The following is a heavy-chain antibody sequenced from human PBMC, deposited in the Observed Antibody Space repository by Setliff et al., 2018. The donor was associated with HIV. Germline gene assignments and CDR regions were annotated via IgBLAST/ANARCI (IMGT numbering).Heavy chain of an antibody. D-gene: IGHD3-10*01. J-gene: IGHJ4*02. V-gene: IGHV3-74*01. CDR1: GFTFDDYA. CDR3: AKELLWFGESE. CDR2: IDFDGSIT. Sequence: PGGSLRLSCAASGFTFDDYAMHWVRQAPGKGLEWVSRIDFDGSITSYADAVKGRFAISRDNGKNTLYLQMNSLRAEDTAVYYCAKELLWFGESEGGQGTLVTVSS.